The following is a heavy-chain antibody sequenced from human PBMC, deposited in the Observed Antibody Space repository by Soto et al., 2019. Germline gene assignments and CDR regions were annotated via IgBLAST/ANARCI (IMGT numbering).Heavy chain of an antibody. V-gene: IGHV4-34*01. CDR1: GGSFSGYY. D-gene: IGHD3-22*01. CDR2: INHSGST. Sequence: ETLSLTCAVYGGSFSGYYWSWIRQPPGKGLEWIGEINHSGSTNYNPSLKSRVTISVDTSKNQFSLKLSSVTAADTAVYYCARSLHYYDSSRYGMDVWGQGTTVTVSS. CDR3: ARSLHYYDSSRYGMDV. J-gene: IGHJ6*02.